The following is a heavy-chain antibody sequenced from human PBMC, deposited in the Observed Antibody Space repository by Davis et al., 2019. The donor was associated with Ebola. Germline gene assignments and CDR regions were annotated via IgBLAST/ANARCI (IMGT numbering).Heavy chain of an antibody. D-gene: IGHD2-2*02. CDR2: IYSGGST. J-gene: IGHJ6*03. CDR1: GFTVSSNY. CDR3: ARNPRPGKDQLLYPYYYYYYMDV. V-gene: IGHV3-53*01. Sequence: GGSLRLSCAASGFTVSSNYMSWVRQAPGKGLEWVSVIYSGGSTYYADSVKGRFTISRDNSKNTLYLQMNSLRAEDTAVYYCARNPRPGKDQLLYPYYYYYYMDVWGKGTTITVSS.